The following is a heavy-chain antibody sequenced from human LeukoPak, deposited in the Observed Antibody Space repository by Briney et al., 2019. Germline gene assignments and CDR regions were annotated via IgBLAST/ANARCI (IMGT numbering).Heavy chain of an antibody. CDR3: ARGYRISEIRFFEWLLDY. Sequence: SETLSLTCTVSGGSISGYFWHWIRQPAGKGLEWIGRVHISETTIYNPSPKSRVTMSVDTSNNHFSLNLSSVTAADTAVYYCARGYRISEIRFFEWLLDYWGQGYLVTVSS. J-gene: IGHJ4*02. V-gene: IGHV4-4*07. D-gene: IGHD3-3*01. CDR2: VHISETT. CDR1: GGSISGYF.